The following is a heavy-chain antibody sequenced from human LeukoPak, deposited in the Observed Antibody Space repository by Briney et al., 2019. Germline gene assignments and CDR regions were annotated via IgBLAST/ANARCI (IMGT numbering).Heavy chain of an antibody. CDR1: GYTFTTYD. CDR2: MNPNSGNT. CDR3: ARVAGNCGDCYRLVY. V-gene: IGHV1-8*01. J-gene: IGHJ4*02. D-gene: IGHD2-21*01. Sequence: ASVKVSCKASGYTFTTYDINWVRQATGQGLEWMAWMNPNSGNTGYAQKFQGRVTMTRNTSISTAYMELSSLRSEDTAVYYCARVAGNCGDCYRLVYWGQGTLVTVAS.